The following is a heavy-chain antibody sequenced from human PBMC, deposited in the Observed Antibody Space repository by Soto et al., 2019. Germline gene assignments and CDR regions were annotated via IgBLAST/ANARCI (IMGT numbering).Heavy chain of an antibody. CDR2: ISGSGGST. CDR3: AKAEQRYCSSTSCYGLVGYFDY. V-gene: IGHV3-23*01. CDR1: GFTFSSYA. Sequence: GGSLRLSCAASGFTFSSYAMSWVRQAPGKGLEWVSAISGSGGSTYYADSVKGRFTISRDNSKNTLYLQMNSLRAEDTAVYYCAKAEQRYCSSTSCYGLVGYFDYWGQGTLVTVSS. D-gene: IGHD2-2*01. J-gene: IGHJ4*02.